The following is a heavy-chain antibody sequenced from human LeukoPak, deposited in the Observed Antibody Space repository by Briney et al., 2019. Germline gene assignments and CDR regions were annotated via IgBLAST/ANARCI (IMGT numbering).Heavy chain of an antibody. CDR1: GGSISSYY. CDR2: IYYSGST. J-gene: IGHJ3*02. Sequence: SETLSLTCTVSGGSISSYYWSWIRQPPGKGLEWIGYIYYSGSTNYNPSLKSRVTISVDTSKNQLSLKLSSVTAADTAIYSCARDNPRNGFDIWGQGITVTVSS. CDR3: ARDNPRNGFDI. V-gene: IGHV4-59*12. D-gene: IGHD1-14*01.